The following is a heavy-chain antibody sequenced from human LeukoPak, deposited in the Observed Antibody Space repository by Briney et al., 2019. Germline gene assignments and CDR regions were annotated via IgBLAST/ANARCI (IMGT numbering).Heavy chain of an antibody. J-gene: IGHJ4*02. D-gene: IGHD6-13*01. CDR1: GFTFSSYA. Sequence: GGSLRLSCAASGFTFSSYAMSWVHQAPGKGLEWVGNIKQDGTQKFYVDSVRGRFTISRDNAKNSLYLQMNLLSAEDTAIYYCASISSPQDYWGQGTLVTVSS. CDR2: IKQDGTQK. V-gene: IGHV3-7*01. CDR3: ASISSPQDY.